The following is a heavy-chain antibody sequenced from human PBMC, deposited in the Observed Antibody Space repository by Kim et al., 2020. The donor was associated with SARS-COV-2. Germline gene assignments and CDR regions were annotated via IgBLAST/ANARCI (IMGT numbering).Heavy chain of an antibody. Sequence: PARKGRVPISVEPSKNQFSLKLSSVTAADTAVYYCARGFYGSGSYFGYWGQGTLVTVSS. D-gene: IGHD3-10*01. CDR3: ARGFYGSGSYFGY. V-gene: IGHV4-34*01. J-gene: IGHJ4*02.